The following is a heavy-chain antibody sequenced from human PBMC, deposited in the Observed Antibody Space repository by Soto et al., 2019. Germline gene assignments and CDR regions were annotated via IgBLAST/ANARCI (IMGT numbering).Heavy chain of an antibody. CDR3: ARDRSSSWYNGTFYLDS. Sequence: QVQLVQSGAEVRKPGSSVKVSCKASGGTFTTYDISWVRQAPGQGLEWMGGIIPLFDATKYAQKFQGRVTIHADKSTGTAYMELSSLRSEDTAMYYCARDRSSSWYNGTFYLDSWGQGTLVNVS. CDR1: GGTFTTYD. D-gene: IGHD6-19*01. J-gene: IGHJ4*02. V-gene: IGHV1-69*06. CDR2: IIPLFDAT.